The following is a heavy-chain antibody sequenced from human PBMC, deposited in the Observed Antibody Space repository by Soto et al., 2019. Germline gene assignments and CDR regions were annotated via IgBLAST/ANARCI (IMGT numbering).Heavy chain of an antibody. Sequence: QVQLQESGPGLVKPSQTLSLTCTVSGGSIRSGDYYWSWIRQPPGKGLEWIGYLYYSGSTYYNPSLKSRVTIPVDTSKNQFYLKLSSVTSADTAVYYCARSDSRCYYWIGAFDIWGQGTMVTVSS. J-gene: IGHJ3*02. D-gene: IGHD3-22*01. CDR3: ARSDSRCYYWIGAFDI. CDR2: LYYSGST. V-gene: IGHV4-30-4*01. CDR1: GGSIRSGDYY.